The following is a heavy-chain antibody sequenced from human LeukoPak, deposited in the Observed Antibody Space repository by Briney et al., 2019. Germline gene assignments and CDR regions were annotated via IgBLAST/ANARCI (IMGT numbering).Heavy chain of an antibody. Sequence: GGSLRLSCAASGVTVSSKYMCWVRQAPGKGLEWVSVIYSDSSTYYADSVKGRFTISRDISKNTLYLQMSSLRAEDTGLYYCARVQGSGLFRWYWGQGTLVTVSS. V-gene: IGHV3-66*01. D-gene: IGHD2-15*01. J-gene: IGHJ4*02. CDR2: IYSDSST. CDR1: GVTVSSKY. CDR3: ARVQGSGLFRWY.